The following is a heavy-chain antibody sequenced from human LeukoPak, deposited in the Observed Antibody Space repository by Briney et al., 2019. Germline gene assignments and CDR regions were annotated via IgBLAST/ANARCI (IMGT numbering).Heavy chain of an antibody. CDR3: ARIAYCGGVCYTTYFDY. J-gene: IGHJ4*02. CDR2: INPSGDST. V-gene: IGHV1-46*01. Sequence: ASVKVSCKASGYTFSSYYMHWVRQAPGQGLEWMGIINPSGDSTSYAQKFQGRVTVTRDTSTSTVYMELRSLRSDDTAVYYCARIAYCGGVCYTTYFDYWGQGTLVTVSS. CDR1: GYTFSSYY. D-gene: IGHD2-21*01.